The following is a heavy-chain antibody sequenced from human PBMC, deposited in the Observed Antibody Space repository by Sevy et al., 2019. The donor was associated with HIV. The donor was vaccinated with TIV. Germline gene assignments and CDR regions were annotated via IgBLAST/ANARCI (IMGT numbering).Heavy chain of an antibody. J-gene: IGHJ3*01. Sequence: LTCAASGFTFFSHVMSWVRQAPGKGLEWVSGLSGSGGTTYYADSVKGRFSISRDNSKNKLYLQMSSLRIEDTAVYYCATGTTDSSISWVFDVWGQGTMVTVSS. D-gene: IGHD6-13*01. CDR3: ATGTTDSSISWVFDV. CDR2: LSGSGGTT. CDR1: GFTFFSHV. V-gene: IGHV3-23*01.